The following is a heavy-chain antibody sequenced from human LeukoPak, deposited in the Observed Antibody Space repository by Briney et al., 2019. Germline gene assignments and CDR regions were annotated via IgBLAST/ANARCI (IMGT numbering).Heavy chain of an antibody. V-gene: IGHV5-51*01. CDR2: IYPGDSDT. J-gene: IGHJ4*02. CDR1: GYSFSNEW. Sequence: GESLKISCKGSGYSFSNEWIGWVRQMPGKGLEWMGIIYPGDSDTRYSPSFQGQVTISADKSISTAYLQWSSLEASDTAMYYCARRIDYGDYFDYWGQGTLVTVSS. CDR3: ARRIDYGDYFDY. D-gene: IGHD4-17*01.